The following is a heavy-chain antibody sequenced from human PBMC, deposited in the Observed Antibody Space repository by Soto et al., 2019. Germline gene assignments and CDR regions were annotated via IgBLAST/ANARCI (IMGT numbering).Heavy chain of an antibody. Sequence: GGSLRLSCAASGFTFSIHGMHWVRQTPGKGLEWVAVISNDGNKKYYVESVEGRFSISRDDSKSIVYLQMNNVRIEDTAKYYCAKDKVPYYDFWSGQRWFDPWGQGTQVTVSS. J-gene: IGHJ5*02. CDR2: ISNDGNKK. CDR3: AKDKVPYYDFWSGQRWFDP. CDR1: GFTFSIHG. V-gene: IGHV3-30*18. D-gene: IGHD3-3*01.